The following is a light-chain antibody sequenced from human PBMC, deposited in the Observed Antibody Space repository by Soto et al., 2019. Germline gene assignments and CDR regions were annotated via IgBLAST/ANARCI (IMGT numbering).Light chain of an antibody. Sequence: DIQMTQSPSTLSASVGDRVTLTCRASQSISSWLAWYQQKPGKAPKLLIYDASSLESGVPSRFSGSGSGTEFTLTISSLQPDDFATYYCQQYNRYSPLTFGGGTKVDIK. CDR2: DAS. V-gene: IGKV1-5*01. CDR1: QSISSW. CDR3: QQYNRYSPLT. J-gene: IGKJ4*01.